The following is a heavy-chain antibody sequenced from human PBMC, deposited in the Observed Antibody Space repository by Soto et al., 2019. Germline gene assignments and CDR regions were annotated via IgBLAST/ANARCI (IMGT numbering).Heavy chain of an antibody. V-gene: IGHV4-59*01. CDR3: AKTRITSTADTFDP. Sequence: SETLSLTCTVSGGSLSTYYWSWIRQPPGKGLEWIVYMSYSGSSNYNPSLKSRVTMSVDTSKNQVSLKLSSVTAADTAVYYCAKTRITSTADTFDPCGQGPLVPVYS. J-gene: IGHJ5*02. CDR1: GGSLSTYY. D-gene: IGHD1-20*01. CDR2: MSYSGSS.